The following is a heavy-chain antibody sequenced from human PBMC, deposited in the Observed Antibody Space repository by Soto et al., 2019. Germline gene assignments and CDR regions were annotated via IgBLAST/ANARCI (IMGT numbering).Heavy chain of an antibody. CDR2: TYWDDDK. CDR3: AHGFYTYTGYFAY. J-gene: IGHJ4*02. CDR1: GCSLVTTGVG. V-gene: IGHV2-5*02. D-gene: IGHD4-4*01. Sequence: QITLKESGPTLVTPTQTLTLTCSFSGCSLVTTGVGVGWIRQPPGPDLEWLAITYWDDDKRYRPSLQTRLTIRKDSSRSLVVLTMTHTDPVDTSTYFGAHGFYTYTGYFAYWGQGTMVTVSS.